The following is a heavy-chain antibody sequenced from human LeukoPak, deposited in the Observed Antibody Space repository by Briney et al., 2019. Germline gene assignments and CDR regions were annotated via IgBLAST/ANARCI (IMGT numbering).Heavy chain of an antibody. V-gene: IGHV3-23*01. CDR1: GFTFSSYF. J-gene: IGHJ4*02. D-gene: IGHD2-15*01. CDR3: AKGLCSGGSCYWGPFDY. Sequence: GGSLRLSCAASGFTFSSYFMSWVRQVPGKGLEWVAAISGSGDGTHYPDSVKGRFTISRDNSKNTLYLQMNSLRAEDTAVYYCAKGLCSGGSCYWGPFDYWGQGTLVTVSS. CDR2: ISGSGDGT.